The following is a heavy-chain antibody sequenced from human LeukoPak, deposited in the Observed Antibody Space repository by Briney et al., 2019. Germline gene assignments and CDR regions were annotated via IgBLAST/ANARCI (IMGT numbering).Heavy chain of an antibody. D-gene: IGHD3-16*02. CDR1: GFTFTKYG. V-gene: IGHV3-23*01. CDR2: TSASGGST. J-gene: IGHJ4*02. Sequence: GGSLRLSCAASGFTFTKYGMSWVRQAPGKGLEWVSSTSASGGSTYYADSVKGRFTISRDNSKNTLYLQMNSLRAEDTAVYYCAKARSMITFGGVLVPLDYWGQGTLVTVSS. CDR3: AKARSMITFGGVLVPLDY.